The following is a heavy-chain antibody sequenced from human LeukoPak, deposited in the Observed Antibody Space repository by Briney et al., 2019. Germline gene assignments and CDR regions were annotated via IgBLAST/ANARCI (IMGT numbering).Heavy chain of an antibody. J-gene: IGHJ4*02. D-gene: IGHD3-3*01. CDR1: GFTFSSYI. V-gene: IGHV3-21*04. Sequence: GGSLRLSCAASGFTFSSYIMNWVRQAPGKGLEWVSSISSTSYIYYADSVKGRFTISRDNTKNSLYLQMNSLRVEDTAVFYCARDQYDTWSRRGNFDSWGQGTLVIVSS. CDR2: ISSTSYI. CDR3: ARDQYDTWSRRGNFDS.